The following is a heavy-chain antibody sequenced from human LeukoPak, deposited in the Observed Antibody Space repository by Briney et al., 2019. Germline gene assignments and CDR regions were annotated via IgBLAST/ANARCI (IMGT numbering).Heavy chain of an antibody. CDR3: ARELGINAFDV. Sequence: ASVKVSCKASGYTLTDNHLYWVRQAPGQGLEWMGWIDPHSGVTNFAQNFQGRLTMTTDTSISPAYMELSRLTSDDTTVYYCARELGINAFDVWGQGTLVTVFS. CDR1: GYTLTDNH. J-gene: IGHJ3*01. D-gene: IGHD7-27*01. CDR2: IDPHSGVT. V-gene: IGHV1-2*02.